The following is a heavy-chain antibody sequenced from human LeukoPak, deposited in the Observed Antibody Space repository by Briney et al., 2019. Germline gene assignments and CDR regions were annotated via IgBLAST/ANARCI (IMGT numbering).Heavy chain of an antibody. Sequence: SEALPLTHPVSRGSIRSGRYYWSWTRQPAGEGLEWIGRKYTSGSPHHTPSLKSRVTISVDTSKNQFSLKLSSVTAADTAEYYCARDRSGYWTYYDYYGMDVWGQGTTVIVS. D-gene: IGHD3-3*01. CDR1: RGSIRSGRYY. V-gene: IGHV4-61*02. CDR2: KYTSGSP. J-gene: IGHJ6*02. CDR3: ARDRSGYWTYYDYYGMDV.